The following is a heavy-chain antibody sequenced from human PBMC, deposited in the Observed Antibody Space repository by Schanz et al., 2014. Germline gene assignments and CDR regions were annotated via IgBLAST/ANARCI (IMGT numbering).Heavy chain of an antibody. J-gene: IGHJ6*02. CDR3: ARAGRGYAYPLNSYPMDV. Sequence: QDQLLQSGAAVKKPGSSVRVSCKASGGTLDTYKIAWVRQVPGQGLEWMGRIIPFLAVSNYAQDFQGRVTFTPDRATSTVHRDLRSLRSEDTGLYYCARAGRGYAYPLNSYPMDVWGQGTTVIVSS. V-gene: IGHV1-69*02. D-gene: IGHD3-16*01. CDR2: IIPFLAVS. CDR1: GGTLDTYK.